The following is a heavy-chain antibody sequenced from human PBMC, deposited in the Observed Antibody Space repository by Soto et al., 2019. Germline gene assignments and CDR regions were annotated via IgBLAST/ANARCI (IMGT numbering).Heavy chain of an antibody. CDR3: AKDGTATKRWVYYFDY. J-gene: IGHJ4*02. Sequence: GGSLRLSCAASGFTFSNYSMNWVRQAPGKGLEWVSSISISSNYIYSADSVKGRFTISRDNAKNSLYLQMNSLRAEDTAVYYCAKDGTATKRWVYYFDYWGQGTPVTVSS. CDR2: ISISSNYI. CDR1: GFTFSNYS. V-gene: IGHV3-21*01. D-gene: IGHD1-1*01.